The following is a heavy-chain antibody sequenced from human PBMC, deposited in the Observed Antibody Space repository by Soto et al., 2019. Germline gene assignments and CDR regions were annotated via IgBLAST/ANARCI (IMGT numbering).Heavy chain of an antibody. J-gene: IGHJ6*02. Sequence: ASVKVSYKASGYTFTSYGISWVRQAPGQGLEWMGWISAYNGDTNYAQKLQGRVTMTTDTSTSTAYMELRSLRSDDTAVYYCARGKEQQLANYYYYGMDVWGQGTTVTVSS. CDR3: ARGKEQQLANYYYYGMDV. V-gene: IGHV1-18*01. D-gene: IGHD6-13*01. CDR2: ISAYNGDT. CDR1: GYTFTSYG.